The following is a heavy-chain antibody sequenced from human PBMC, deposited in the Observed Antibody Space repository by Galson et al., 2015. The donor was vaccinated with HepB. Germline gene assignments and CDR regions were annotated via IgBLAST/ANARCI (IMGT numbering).Heavy chain of an antibody. Sequence: SVKVSCKASGGTFSSYAISWVRQAPGQGLEWMGGIIPIFGTANYAQKFQGRVTITADESTSTAYMELSSLRSEDTAVYYCARGGDIAVAGTAEYYFDYWGQGTLVTVSS. CDR2: IIPIFGTA. V-gene: IGHV1-69*13. D-gene: IGHD6-19*01. CDR1: GGTFSSYA. J-gene: IGHJ4*02. CDR3: ARGGDIAVAGTAEYYFDY.